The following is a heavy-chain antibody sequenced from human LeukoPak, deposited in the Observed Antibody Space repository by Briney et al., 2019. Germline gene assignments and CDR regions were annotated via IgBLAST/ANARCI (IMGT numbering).Heavy chain of an antibody. D-gene: IGHD3-22*01. CDR3: AKDRDYYDSSGYYRYYYYYYGMDV. V-gene: IGHV3-23*01. J-gene: IGHJ6*02. Sequence: GGSLRLSCAASGFTFSSYAMSWVRQAPGKGLEWVSAISGSGGSTYYADSVKGRFTISRDNSKNTLYLQTNSLRAEDTAVYYCAKDRDYYDSSGYYRYYYYYYGMDVWGQGTTVTVSS. CDR1: GFTFSSYA. CDR2: ISGSGGST.